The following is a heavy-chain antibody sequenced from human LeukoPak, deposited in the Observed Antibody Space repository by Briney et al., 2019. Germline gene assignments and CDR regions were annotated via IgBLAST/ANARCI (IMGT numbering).Heavy chain of an antibody. CDR2: IYTSGST. CDR1: GGSFSGYY. CDR3: ARLNFVETIFGVMTNWFDP. V-gene: IGHV4-4*09. Sequence: SETLSLTCAVYGGSFSGYYWSWIRQPPGKGLEWIGYIYTSGSTNYNPSLKSRVTISVDTSKNQFSLKLSSVTAADTAVYYCARLNFVETIFGVMTNWFDPWGQGTLVTVSS. J-gene: IGHJ5*02. D-gene: IGHD3-3*01.